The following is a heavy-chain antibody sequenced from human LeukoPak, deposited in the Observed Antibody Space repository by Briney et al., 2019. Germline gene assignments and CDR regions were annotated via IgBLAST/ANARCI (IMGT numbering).Heavy chain of an antibody. CDR3: ARDSAPYYDILTGYFAAEYYFDY. V-gene: IGHV4-61*01. CDR2: IYYSGST. D-gene: IGHD3-9*01. J-gene: IGHJ4*02. Sequence: SETLSLTCTVSGGSVSSGSYYWSWIRQPPGKGLEWIGYIYYSGSTNYNPSLKSRVTISADTSKNQFSLKLSSVTAADTAVYYCARDSAPYYDILTGYFAAEYYFDYWGQGTLVTVSS. CDR1: GGSVSSGSYY.